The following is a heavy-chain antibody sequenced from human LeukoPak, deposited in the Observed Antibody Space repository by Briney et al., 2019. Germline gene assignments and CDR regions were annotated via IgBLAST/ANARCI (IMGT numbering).Heavy chain of an antibody. D-gene: IGHD2-2*01. V-gene: IGHV4-59*01. Sequence: SETLSLTRTVSGGSISSYYWSWIRQPPGKGLEWIGYIYYSGSTDYNPSLKSRVTISVDTSKNQFSLKLSSVTAADTAVYYCARGGDIVVVPAAFAGDWFDPWGQGTLVTVSS. CDR1: GGSISSYY. CDR2: IYYSGST. J-gene: IGHJ5*02. CDR3: ARGGDIVVVPAAFAGDWFDP.